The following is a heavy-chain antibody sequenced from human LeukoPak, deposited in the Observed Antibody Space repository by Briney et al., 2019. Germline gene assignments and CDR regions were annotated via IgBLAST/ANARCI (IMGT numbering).Heavy chain of an antibody. CDR1: GGSISSYC. CDR3: ARAVDPLGYFDL. Sequence: PSETLSLTCTVSGGSISSYCWSWMRQHAGKGLEWIGHIYTSGSTNYNPSLKSRVTMSVDTSKNQFSLKLSSVTAADTAVYYCARAVDPLGYFDLWGRGTLVTVSS. J-gene: IGHJ2*01. D-gene: IGHD3-9*01. CDR2: IYTSGST. V-gene: IGHV4-4*07.